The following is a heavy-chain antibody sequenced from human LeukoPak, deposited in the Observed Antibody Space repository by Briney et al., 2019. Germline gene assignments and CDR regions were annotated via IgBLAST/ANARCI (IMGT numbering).Heavy chain of an antibody. V-gene: IGHV4-59*08. CDR2: IYDSGST. D-gene: IGHD1-26*01. J-gene: IGHJ3*02. Sequence: NPSETLSLTCTVSGGSMSSDYWSWVRQPPGKGLEWVGYIYDSGSTNYNPSLKSRVTISVDTSNNQFSLKLNSVTAADTAVYYCARHGTSGIYRRPFDIWGQGTMVTVSS. CDR3: ARHGTSGIYRRPFDI. CDR1: GGSMSSDY.